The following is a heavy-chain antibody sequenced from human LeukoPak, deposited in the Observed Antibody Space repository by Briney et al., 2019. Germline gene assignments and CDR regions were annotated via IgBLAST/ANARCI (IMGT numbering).Heavy chain of an antibody. CDR1: GYTFSNYA. Sequence: ASVKVSCKASGYTFSNYAMNWVRQAPGQGLEWMGWINTNTGIPTYAQGFTGRFVLSLDTSVSTAYLQISSLKAEDTAVYYCARGGDYGDYVFDCWGQGTLVTVSS. CDR2: INTNTGIP. V-gene: IGHV7-4-1*02. J-gene: IGHJ4*02. D-gene: IGHD4-17*01. CDR3: ARGGDYGDYVFDC.